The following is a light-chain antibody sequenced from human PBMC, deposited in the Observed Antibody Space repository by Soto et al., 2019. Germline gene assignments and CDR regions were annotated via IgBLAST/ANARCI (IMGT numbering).Light chain of an antibody. Sequence: IVLTQSPATLSLSPGERATLSCRASQSVSSYLAWYQQRPGRAPRLLIYDASNRATGIPARFSGSGSGTDFTLTISSLEPEDFAVYYCQQRSNWPTWTFGQGTKVEIK. CDR2: DAS. J-gene: IGKJ1*01. V-gene: IGKV3-11*01. CDR1: QSVSSY. CDR3: QQRSNWPTWT.